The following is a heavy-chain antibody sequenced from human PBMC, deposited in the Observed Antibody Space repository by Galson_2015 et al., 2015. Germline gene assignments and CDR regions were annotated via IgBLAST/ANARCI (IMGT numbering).Heavy chain of an antibody. CDR3: ARDRGNYDFDY. J-gene: IGHJ4*02. V-gene: IGHV3-30*01. D-gene: IGHD3-16*01. Sequence: ADSVKGRFTISRDNSKNTLYLQLTSLRSEDTAVYYCARDRGNYDFDYWGQGTLVTVSS.